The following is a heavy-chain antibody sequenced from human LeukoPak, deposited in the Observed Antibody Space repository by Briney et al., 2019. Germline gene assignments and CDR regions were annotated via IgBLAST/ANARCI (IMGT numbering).Heavy chain of an antibody. D-gene: IGHD5-18*01. CDR2: ISYDGSNK. Sequence: PGGSLRLSCAASGFTFSSYAMHWVRQAPGKGLEWVAVISYDGSNKYYADPVKGRFTISRDNSKNTLYLQMNSLRAEDTAVYYCASILGGYSYGRLDYWGQGTLVTVSS. J-gene: IGHJ4*02. V-gene: IGHV3-30*04. CDR3: ASILGGYSYGRLDY. CDR1: GFTFSSYA.